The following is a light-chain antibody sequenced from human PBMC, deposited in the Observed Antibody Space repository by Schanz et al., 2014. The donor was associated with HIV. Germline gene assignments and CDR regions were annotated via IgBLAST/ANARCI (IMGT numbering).Light chain of an antibody. V-gene: IGKV1-12*01. CDR1: QGTSRW. CDR3: QQSDYFPLT. CDR2: GAS. J-gene: IGKJ4*01. Sequence: DIQMTQSPSSVSASVGDRVTITCRARQGTSRWLAWYQQKPGKAPKLLIYGASNLQGGVPSRFSGSGSGRDFTLTISSLQPEDFGTYYCQQSDYFPLTFAGG.